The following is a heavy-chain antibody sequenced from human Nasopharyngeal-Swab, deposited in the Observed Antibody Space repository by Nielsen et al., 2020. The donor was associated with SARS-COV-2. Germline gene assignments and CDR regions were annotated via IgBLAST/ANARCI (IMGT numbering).Heavy chain of an antibody. Sequence: GGSLRFSCAASGFTFSSYSMNWVRQAPGKGLEWVSSISSSSSYIYYADSVKGRFTISRDNAKNSLYLQMNSLRAEDTAVYYCARGAPLVAAAGTDYYYGMDVWGQGTTVTVSS. J-gene: IGHJ6*02. CDR2: ISSSSSYI. D-gene: IGHD6-13*01. V-gene: IGHV3-21*01. CDR3: ARGAPLVAAAGTDYYYGMDV. CDR1: GFTFSSYS.